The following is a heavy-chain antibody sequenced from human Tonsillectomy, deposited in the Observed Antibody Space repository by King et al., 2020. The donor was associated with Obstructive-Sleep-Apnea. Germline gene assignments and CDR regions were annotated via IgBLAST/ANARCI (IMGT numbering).Heavy chain of an antibody. CDR3: AKDMGHDPSSFGMDV. J-gene: IGHJ6*02. V-gene: IGHV3-43D*03. Sequence: VQLVESGGVVVQPGGSLRLSCAASGFTFDDYAMHWVRQAPGKGLEWVSLISWDGISTYYADSVKGRFTISRDNSKNSLSLQMNSLRPEDTALYYCAKDMGHDPSSFGMDVWGQGTTVTVSS. D-gene: IGHD3-10*01. CDR1: GFTFDDYA. CDR2: ISWDGIST.